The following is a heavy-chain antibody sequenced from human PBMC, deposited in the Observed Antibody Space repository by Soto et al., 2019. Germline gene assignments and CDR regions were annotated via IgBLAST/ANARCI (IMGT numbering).Heavy chain of an antibody. Sequence: QLQLQESGSGLVKPSQTLSLTCAVSGGSISSGGYSWSWIRQPPGKGLEWIGYIYHSGSTYYNPYLNSGVTISVARSKNQFSLKLSSVTAADTAVYYCARVRGILSGYNENWFDPWGQGTLVTVSS. CDR1: GGSISSGGYS. CDR2: IYHSGST. CDR3: ARVRGILSGYNENWFDP. V-gene: IGHV4-30-2*01. D-gene: IGHD3-9*01. J-gene: IGHJ5*02.